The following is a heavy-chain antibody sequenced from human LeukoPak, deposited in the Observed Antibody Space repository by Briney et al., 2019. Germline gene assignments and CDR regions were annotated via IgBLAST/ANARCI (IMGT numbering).Heavy chain of an antibody. J-gene: IGHJ4*02. CDR1: GFTFSSYW. CDR3: ARDRGAARPNDY. D-gene: IGHD6-6*01. Sequence: GGSLRLSCEASGFTFSSYWMNWARQAPGKGLGWVASINHKGNVNYYVDSVKGRFTISRDNAKNSLYLQMSNLRAEDTAVYFCARDRGAARPNDYWGQGTLVAVSS. CDR2: INHKGNVN. V-gene: IGHV3-7*03.